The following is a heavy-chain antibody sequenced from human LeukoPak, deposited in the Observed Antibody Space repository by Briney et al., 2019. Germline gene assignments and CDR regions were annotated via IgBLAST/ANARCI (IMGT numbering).Heavy chain of an antibody. CDR3: ARVGGRPYYDSSGYYDY. Sequence: GGSLRLSCAASGFTFSSYSMNWVRQAPGKGLEWVSYISSSSSTIYYADSVKGRFTISRDNAKNSLYLQMNSLRAEDTAVYYCARVGGRPYYDSSGYYDYWGQGTLVTVSS. J-gene: IGHJ4*02. CDR2: ISSSSSTI. D-gene: IGHD3-22*01. CDR1: GFTFSSYS. V-gene: IGHV3-48*01.